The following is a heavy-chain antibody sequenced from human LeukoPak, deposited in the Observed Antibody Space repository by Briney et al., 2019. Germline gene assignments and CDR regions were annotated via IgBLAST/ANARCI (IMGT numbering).Heavy chain of an antibody. CDR2: INWNGAST. CDR1: GFTFDDYG. Sequence: RTGGSLRLSCEASGFTFDDYGMNWVRQAPGKGLEWVSGINWNGASTGSADSVKGRFTISRDNAKNSLYLQMNSLRAEDTAVYYCARDGPEPPGIAAAGGFDYWGQGTLVTVSS. CDR3: ARDGPEPPGIAAAGGFDY. J-gene: IGHJ4*02. D-gene: IGHD6-13*01. V-gene: IGHV3-20*04.